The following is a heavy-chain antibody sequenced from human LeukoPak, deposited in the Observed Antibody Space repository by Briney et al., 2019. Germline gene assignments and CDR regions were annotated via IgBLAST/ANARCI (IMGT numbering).Heavy chain of an antibody. J-gene: IGHJ4*02. CDR3: AKDMHGYDRPVDY. D-gene: IGHD5-24*01. CDR1: GVTFDDYA. V-gene: IGHV3-9*01. CDR2: ISWNSGSI. Sequence: GGSLRLSCAASGVTFDDYAMRWVRQPPGKGLEWVSGISWNSGSIGYADSVKGRFTTSRDNSKNMVYLQMNSMIAEDTAVYYCAKDMHGYDRPVDYWGQGTLVTVSS.